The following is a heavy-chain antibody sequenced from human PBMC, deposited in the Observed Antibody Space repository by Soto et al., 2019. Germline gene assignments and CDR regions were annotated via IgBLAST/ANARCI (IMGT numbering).Heavy chain of an antibody. V-gene: IGHV6-1*01. CDR2: TYYRSKWYY. J-gene: IGHJ4*01. Sequence: PSQTLSLTCAITGDGVSSNSAGWSWVRQSPSRGLEWLGRTYYRSKWYYEYAVSVRGRITINPDTSKNQYSLQLNSVTPEDTAVYFCARGEQYSGRIFDYWGQGTLVTVPQ. CDR1: GDGVSSNSAG. D-gene: IGHD1-26*01. CDR3: ARGEQYSGRIFDY.